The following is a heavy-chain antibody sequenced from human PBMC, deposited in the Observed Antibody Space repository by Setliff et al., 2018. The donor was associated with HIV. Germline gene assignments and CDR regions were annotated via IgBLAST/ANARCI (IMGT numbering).Heavy chain of an antibody. V-gene: IGHV3-23*01. J-gene: IGHJ4*02. CDR3: AKAGRRSYYFDY. CDR1: GFTFSSYA. D-gene: IGHD6-19*01. Sequence: GGSLRLSCAASGFTFSSYAMSWVRQAPGKGLEWVSAISGSGGSTYYADSVKGRCTISRDNSKNTLYLQMNSLRAEDTAVYYCAKAGRRSYYFDYWGQGTLVTVSS. CDR2: ISGSGGST.